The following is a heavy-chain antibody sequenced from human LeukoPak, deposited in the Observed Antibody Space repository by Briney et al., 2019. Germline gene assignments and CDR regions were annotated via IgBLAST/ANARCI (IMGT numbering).Heavy chain of an antibody. J-gene: IGHJ5*02. V-gene: IGHV4-38-2*01. CDR1: GYSISSGYY. CDR2: IYHSGST. Sequence: SETLSLTCAVSGYSISSGYYWGWIRPPPGKGLEWIGSIYHSGSTYYNPSLKSRVTISVETSKNQFSLKLSSVTAADTALYSSASVSGSPSKPWFDPGGTGTLVTASS. D-gene: IGHD1-14*01. CDR3: ASVSGSPSKPWFDP.